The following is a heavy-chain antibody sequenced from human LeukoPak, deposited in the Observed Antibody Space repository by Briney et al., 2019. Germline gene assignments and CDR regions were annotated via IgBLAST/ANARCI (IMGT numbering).Heavy chain of an antibody. Sequence: GGSLRLSCAASGFTFSSYWMSWVRQAPGKGLEWVANIKQDGSEKYYVYSVKGRFTISRDNAKNSLYLQMNSLRAGDTAVYYCARDSPGGYFDYWGQGTLVTVSS. CDR1: GFTFSSYW. CDR3: ARDSPGGYFDY. V-gene: IGHV3-7*03. CDR2: IKQDGSEK. J-gene: IGHJ4*02. D-gene: IGHD3-16*01.